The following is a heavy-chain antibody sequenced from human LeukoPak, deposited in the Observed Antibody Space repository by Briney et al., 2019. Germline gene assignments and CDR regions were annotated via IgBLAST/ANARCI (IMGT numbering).Heavy chain of an antibody. D-gene: IGHD6-19*01. CDR2: IYYSGST. J-gene: IGHJ5*02. V-gene: IGHV4-39*07. CDR1: GGSISSSSYY. CDR3: ASTGASGWYGGDWFDP. Sequence: SETLSLTCTVSGGSISSSSYYWGWIRQPPGKGLEWIGSIYYSGSTYYNPSLKSRVTISVDTSKNQFSLKLSSVTAADTAVYYCASTGASGWYGGDWFDPWGQGTLVTVSS.